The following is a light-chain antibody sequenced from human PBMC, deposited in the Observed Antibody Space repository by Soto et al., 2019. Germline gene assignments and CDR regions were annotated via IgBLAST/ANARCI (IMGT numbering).Light chain of an antibody. Sequence: DIQMTQSPSSVSASIGDTVTITCRASQDISTLLAWYQQKPGKAPKLLIYGASTLESGAPSRFSGRGSGTDFTLTISSLQPEDFATYFCQQADSFPLTFCGGTKVEMK. V-gene: IGKV1D-12*01. J-gene: IGKJ4*01. CDR2: GAS. CDR3: QQADSFPLT. CDR1: QDISTL.